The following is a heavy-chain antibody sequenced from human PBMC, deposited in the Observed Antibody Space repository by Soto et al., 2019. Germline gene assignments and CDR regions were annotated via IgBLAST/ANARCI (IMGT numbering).Heavy chain of an antibody. CDR3: ARDLIGSRGTCNECFDY. CDR1: GDSVSSNSAA. CDR2: TYYRSKWYN. J-gene: IGHJ4*02. Sequence: SQTLSLTCAISGDSVSSNSAAWNWIRQSPSRGLEWLGRTYYRSKWYNDYAVSVKSRITINPDTSKNQFSLQLNSVNPEDTAVYYCARDLIGSRGTCNECFDYWGQGTMVAVCS. D-gene: IGHD1-1*01. V-gene: IGHV6-1*01.